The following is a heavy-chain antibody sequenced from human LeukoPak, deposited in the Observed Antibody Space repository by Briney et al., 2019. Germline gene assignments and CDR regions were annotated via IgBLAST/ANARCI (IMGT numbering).Heavy chain of an antibody. J-gene: IGHJ4*02. CDR3: ARSSGDSSGWYYFDY. CDR2: INPSGGST. V-gene: IGHV1-46*01. Sequence: ASVTVSCTASGYTFTSYYMHWVRQAPGQGLEWMGIINPSGGSTSYAQKFQGRVTMTRDTSTSTVYMELSSLRSEDTAVYYCARSSGDSSGWYYFDYWGQGTLVTVSS. D-gene: IGHD6-19*01. CDR1: GYTFTSYY.